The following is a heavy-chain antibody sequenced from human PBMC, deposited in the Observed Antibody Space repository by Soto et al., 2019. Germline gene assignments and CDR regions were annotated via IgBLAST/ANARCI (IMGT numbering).Heavy chain of an antibody. D-gene: IGHD5-18*01. V-gene: IGHV4-39*01. CDR2: IYYSGST. CDR1: GGSISSSSYY. CDR3: ARHYVGYSYGYPYWYFDL. Sequence: QLQLQESGPGLVKPSETLSLTCTVSGGSISSSSYYWGWIRQPPGKGLEWIGSIYYSGSTYYNPSLKSRVTISVDTSKNQFSLKLSSVTAADTAVYYCARHYVGYSYGYPYWYFDLWGRGTLVTVSS. J-gene: IGHJ2*01.